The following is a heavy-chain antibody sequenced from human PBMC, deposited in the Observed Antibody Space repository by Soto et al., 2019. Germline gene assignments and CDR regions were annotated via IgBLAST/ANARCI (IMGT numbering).Heavy chain of an antibody. CDR1: GDTFSFYT. CDR2: VNPIRSMS. V-gene: IGHV1-8*02. CDR3: ARGYKAYYDSSGYWDYYYYYGMDV. D-gene: IGHD3-22*01. Sequence: ASVKVSCKASGDTFSFYTINWVRQAPGXGLEWMGRVNPIRSMSDYAQKFQGRVTMTRNTSISTAYMELSSLRSEDTAVYYCARGYKAYYDSSGYWDYYYYYGMDVWGQGTTVTVSS. J-gene: IGHJ6*02.